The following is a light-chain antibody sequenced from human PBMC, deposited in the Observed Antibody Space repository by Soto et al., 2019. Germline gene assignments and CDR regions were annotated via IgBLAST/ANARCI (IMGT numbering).Light chain of an antibody. Sequence: DIQMTQSPSTLSASVGDRVTITCRASQSISTWLAWYQQKPGKAPKLLIYDASSLQSGVPSRFSGSGSGTEITLTISSLQPEDFAAYYCLQSYNTPLTFGQGTKVDIK. J-gene: IGKJ1*01. CDR3: LQSYNTPLT. CDR2: DAS. V-gene: IGKV1-39*01. CDR1: QSISTW.